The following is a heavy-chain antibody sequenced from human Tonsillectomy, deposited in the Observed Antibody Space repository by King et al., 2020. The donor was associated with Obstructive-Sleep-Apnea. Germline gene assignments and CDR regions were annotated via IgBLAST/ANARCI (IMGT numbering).Heavy chain of an antibody. Sequence: QLVQSGGGLVQPWGSLRLSCAASGFNFITYAMSWVRQAPGKGLEWVSGISGSGESSYYADAVKGRFTISRDNSKNTLYLQMNSLRVEDTAVYYGAKDVFRHSNQRPLVFDSWGQGTVVIVSS. CDR2: ISGSGESS. CDR3: AKDVFRHSNQRPLVFDS. CDR1: GFNFITYA. D-gene: IGHD2/OR15-2a*01. V-gene: IGHV3-23*04. J-gene: IGHJ3*02.